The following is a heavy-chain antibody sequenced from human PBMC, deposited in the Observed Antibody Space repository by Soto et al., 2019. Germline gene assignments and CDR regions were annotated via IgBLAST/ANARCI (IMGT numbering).Heavy chain of an antibody. CDR3: ARADSVLLWFGEFDY. D-gene: IGHD3-10*01. CDR1: GYTSTSYG. V-gene: IGHV1-18*01. Sequence: ASVKVSCKASGYTSTSYGISWVRQAPGQGLEWMGWISAYNGNTNYAQKLQGRVTMTTDTSTSTAYMELRSLRSDDTAVYYCARADSVLLWFGEFDYWGQGTLVTVSS. J-gene: IGHJ4*02. CDR2: ISAYNGNT.